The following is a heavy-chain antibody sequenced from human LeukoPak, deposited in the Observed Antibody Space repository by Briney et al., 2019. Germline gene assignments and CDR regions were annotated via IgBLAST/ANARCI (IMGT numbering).Heavy chain of an antibody. J-gene: IGHJ6*02. D-gene: IGHD6-6*01. Sequence: ASVKVSCKASGGTFSSYAISWVRQAPGQGLEWMGRIIPILGIANYAQKSQGRVTITADKSTSTAYMELSSLRSEDTAVYYCARDALGSSSSPWYYYGMDVWGQGTTVTVSS. CDR2: IIPILGIA. V-gene: IGHV1-69*04. CDR3: ARDALGSSSSPWYYYGMDV. CDR1: GGTFSSYA.